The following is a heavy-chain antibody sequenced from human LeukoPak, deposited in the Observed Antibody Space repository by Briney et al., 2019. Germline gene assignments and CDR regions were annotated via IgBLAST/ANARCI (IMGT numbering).Heavy chain of an antibody. V-gene: IGHV7-4-1*02. CDR1: GYIFTSYA. CDR3: ARGGYCSSTSCYVWWFDP. D-gene: IGHD2-2*03. J-gene: IGHJ5*02. Sequence: ASVKVSCKASGYIFTSYAMNWVRQAPGQGLEWMGWINTNTGNPTYAQGFTGRFVFSLDTSVSTAYLQISSLKAEDTAVYYCARGGYCSSTSCYVWWFDPWGQGTLVTVSS. CDR2: INTNTGNP.